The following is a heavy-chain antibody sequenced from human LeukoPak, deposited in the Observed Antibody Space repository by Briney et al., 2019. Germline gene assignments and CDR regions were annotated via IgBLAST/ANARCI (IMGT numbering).Heavy chain of an antibody. Sequence: GGSLRLSCAASGFTFSSYGMHWVRQAPGKGLEWVAVILYDGSNKYYADSVKGRFTISRDNSKNTLYLQMNSLRVEDTAVYYCARVKRGYSYGPLEYYYFYMDVWGKGTTVTVSS. D-gene: IGHD5-18*01. J-gene: IGHJ6*03. CDR2: ILYDGSNK. CDR3: ARVKRGYSYGPLEYYYFYMDV. V-gene: IGHV3-30*03. CDR1: GFTFSSYG.